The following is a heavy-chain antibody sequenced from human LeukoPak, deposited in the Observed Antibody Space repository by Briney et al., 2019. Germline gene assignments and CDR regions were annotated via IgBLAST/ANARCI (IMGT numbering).Heavy chain of an antibody. Sequence: SETLSLTCAVSGVSISSGGYSWSWLRQPPGKGLEWIGYIYHSGSTYYNPSLKSRVTISVDRSKNQFSLKLSSVTAADTAVYYCARGGAARPWPFDPWGQGTLVTVSS. CDR2: IYHSGST. CDR3: ARGGAARPWPFDP. J-gene: IGHJ5*02. D-gene: IGHD6-6*01. V-gene: IGHV4-30-2*01. CDR1: GVSISSGGYS.